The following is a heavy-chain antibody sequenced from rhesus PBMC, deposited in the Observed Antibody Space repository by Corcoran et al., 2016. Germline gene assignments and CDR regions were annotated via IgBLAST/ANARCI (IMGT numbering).Heavy chain of an antibody. J-gene: IGHJ4*01. V-gene: IGHV4-165*01. Sequence: QVQLQESGPGLVKPSETLSLTCAVSGGSISGYWWAWIRQPPGKGLGWVGYIGGDSGNTYYNPSLKMRVTISTDKSKNQFSLKLISMTAADTAVYYCARDDTGWSSFAYWGQGVLVTVSS. D-gene: IGHD6S26*01. CDR3: ARDDTGWSSFAY. CDR2: IGGDSGNT. CDR1: GGSISGYW.